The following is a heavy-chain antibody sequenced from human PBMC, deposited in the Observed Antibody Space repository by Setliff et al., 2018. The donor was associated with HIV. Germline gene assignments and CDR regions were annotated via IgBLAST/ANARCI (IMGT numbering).Heavy chain of an antibody. CDR1: GGSFSGYY. D-gene: IGHD1-26*01. V-gene: IGHV4-34*01. J-gene: IGHJ4*02. CDR3: AGGPGTTSIDY. CDR2: INHSGST. Sequence: KPSETLSLTCAVYGGSFSGYYWSWIRLPPGKGLEWTGEINHSGSTNYNMSLWSRVTISLDASRNQFSLELISVTAADTAVYYCAGGPGTTSIDYWAQGTLVTVSS.